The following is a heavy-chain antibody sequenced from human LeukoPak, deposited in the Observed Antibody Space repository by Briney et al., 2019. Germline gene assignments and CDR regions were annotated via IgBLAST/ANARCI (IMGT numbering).Heavy chain of an antibody. CDR1: GFTFSSYA. CDR3: ARGGGPQEVLRYFVRS. V-gene: IGHV3-30-3*01. Sequence: GGSLRLSCAASGFTFSSYAMHWVRQAPGKGLEWVAVISYDGSNKYYADSVKGRFTISRDNSKNTLYLQMNSLRAEDTAVYYCARGGGPQEVLRYFVRSWGQGTLVTVSS. J-gene: IGHJ5*02. CDR2: ISYDGSNK. D-gene: IGHD3-9*01.